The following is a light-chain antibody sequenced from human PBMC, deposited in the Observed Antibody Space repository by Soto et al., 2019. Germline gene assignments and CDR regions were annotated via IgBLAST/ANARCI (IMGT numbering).Light chain of an antibody. J-gene: IGLJ1*01. V-gene: IGLV2-14*03. CDR3: ASYTTSSNP. CDR1: SSDVGTSNY. CDR2: DVR. Sequence: QSALTQPASVSGSPGQSITISCTGISSDVGTSNYVSWYQQHPGKAPKLLIYDVRNRPSGVSNRFSGSKSANTASLTISGLQAEDEADYYCASYTTSSNPFGTGTKLTVL.